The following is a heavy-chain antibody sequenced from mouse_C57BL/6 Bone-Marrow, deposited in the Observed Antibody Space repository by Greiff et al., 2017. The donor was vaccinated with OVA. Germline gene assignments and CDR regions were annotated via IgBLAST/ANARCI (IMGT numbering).Heavy chain of an antibody. V-gene: IGHV1-81*01. CDR3: ARAPPYYGSSHWYFDV. Sequence: QVQLQQSGAELARPGASVKLSCKASGYTFTSYGISWVKQRTGQGLEWIGEIYPRSGNTYYNEKFKGKATLTADKSSSTAYMELRSLTSDDSAVYFCARAPPYYGSSHWYFDVWGTGTTVTVSS. J-gene: IGHJ1*03. CDR2: IYPRSGNT. D-gene: IGHD1-1*01. CDR1: GYTFTSYG.